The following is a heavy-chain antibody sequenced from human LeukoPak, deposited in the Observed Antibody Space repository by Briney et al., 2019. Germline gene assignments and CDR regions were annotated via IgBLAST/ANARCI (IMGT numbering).Heavy chain of an antibody. CDR1: GFMVSSNY. J-gene: IGHJ4*02. V-gene: IGHV3-53*01. CDR2: MYSDGST. Sequence: GGSLRLSCAASGFMVSSNYMSWVRQAPGKGLEWVSVMYSDGSTYYADSVKGRFTISRDNSKNTLYLQMSSLRAEDTAVYYCARIWNYGYWGQGTLVTVSS. D-gene: IGHD1-7*01. CDR3: ARIWNYGY.